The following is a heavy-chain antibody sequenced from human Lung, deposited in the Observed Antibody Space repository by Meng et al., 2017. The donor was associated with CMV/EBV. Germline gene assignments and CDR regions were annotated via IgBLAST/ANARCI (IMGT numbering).Heavy chain of an antibody. J-gene: IGHJ4*02. CDR3: ARGFHGTVED. CDR1: GYSINSGYY. CDR2: VYKSGTT. V-gene: IGHV4-38-2*02. Sequence: SXTLSLTCTVSGYSINSGYYWGWIRQPPGKGLEWIGSVYKSGTTYYKPSLKSRVTISLETSKNQFSLKLSSVTAADTAVYYCARGFHGTVEDWGQGTLVTVSS.